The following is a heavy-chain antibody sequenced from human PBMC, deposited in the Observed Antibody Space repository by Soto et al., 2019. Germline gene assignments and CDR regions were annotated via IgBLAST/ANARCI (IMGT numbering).Heavy chain of an antibody. J-gene: IGHJ6*02. Sequence: ASVKVSCKVSGYTLTELSMHWVRQAPGKGLEWMGGFDPEDGETIYAQKFQGRVTMTEDTSTDTAYMELSSLRSEDTAVYYCATDWATKENHGSYGMDVWGQGTTVTVSS. D-gene: IGHD3-16*01. V-gene: IGHV1-24*01. CDR3: ATDWATKENHGSYGMDV. CDR2: FDPEDGET. CDR1: GYTLTELS.